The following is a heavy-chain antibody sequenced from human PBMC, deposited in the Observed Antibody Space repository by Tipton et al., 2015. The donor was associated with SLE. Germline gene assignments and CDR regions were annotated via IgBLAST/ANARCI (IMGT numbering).Heavy chain of an antibody. Sequence: TLSLTCTVSGGSISSGGYYWSWIRQHPGKGLEWIGYIYYSGSTYYNPSLKSRVTISVDTSKNQFSLKLSSVTAADTAVYYCARAYRNSSILGFGYFDLWGRGTLVTVSS. D-gene: IGHD6-6*01. J-gene: IGHJ2*01. CDR2: IYYSGST. V-gene: IGHV4-31*03. CDR1: GGSISSGGYY. CDR3: ARAYRNSSILGFGYFDL.